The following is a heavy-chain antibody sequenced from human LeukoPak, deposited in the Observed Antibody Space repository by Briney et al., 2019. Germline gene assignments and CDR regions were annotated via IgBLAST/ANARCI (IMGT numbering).Heavy chain of an antibody. D-gene: IGHD3-22*01. J-gene: IGHJ6*02. CDR3: ARGNDPYYYDSKDGMDV. V-gene: IGHV1-69*01. CDR1: GGTFSRYP. CDR2: IIPIFGTA. Sequence: SVKVSCKASGGTFSRYPISWVRQAPGQGLEWMGGIIPIFGTANYAQKFQGRVTITVDESTSTAYMELSSLRSEDTAVYYCARGNDPYYYDSKDGMDVWGQGTTVTVSS.